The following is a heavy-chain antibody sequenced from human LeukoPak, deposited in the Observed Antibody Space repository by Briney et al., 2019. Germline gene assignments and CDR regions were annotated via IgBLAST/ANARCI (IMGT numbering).Heavy chain of an antibody. CDR1: GFTFSSYA. J-gene: IGHJ4*02. Sequence: GSLRLSCAASGFTFSSYAMSWVRQAPGKGLEWVSAISGSGGSTYYADSVKGRFTISRDNSKNTLYLQMNSLRAEDTAVYYCAKASLGYGDYGYFDYWGQGTLVTVSS. V-gene: IGHV3-23*01. D-gene: IGHD4-17*01. CDR3: AKASLGYGDYGYFDY. CDR2: ISGSGGST.